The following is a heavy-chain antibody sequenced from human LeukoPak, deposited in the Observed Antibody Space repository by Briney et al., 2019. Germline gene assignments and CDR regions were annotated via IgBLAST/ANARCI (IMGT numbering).Heavy chain of an antibody. V-gene: IGHV4-38-2*02. J-gene: IGHJ5*02. Sequence: PSETLSLTCTVSGYSISMGYYWGWIRQPPGKGLEWIGSIYHSGSTYYNPSLKSRVTISVDTSKNQFSLKLSSVTAADTAVYYCARVGEYWNYGPWGQGTLVTVSS. CDR2: IYHSGST. CDR3: ARVGEYWNYGP. D-gene: IGHD1-7*01. CDR1: GYSISMGYY.